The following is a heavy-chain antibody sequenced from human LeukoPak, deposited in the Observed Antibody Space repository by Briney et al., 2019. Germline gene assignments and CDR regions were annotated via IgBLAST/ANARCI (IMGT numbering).Heavy chain of an antibody. D-gene: IGHD1-26*01. CDR3: ARPVGTTVSVDY. Sequence: GGSLRLSCAASGFTFSSHWMHWVRQAPGKGRVWASVISPDGSTTNYAEPVKGRFTISRDNAKKTLYLQMNSLRAEDTAVYYCARPVGTTVSVDYWGQGTLVTVSS. V-gene: IGHV3-74*01. CDR2: ISPDGSTT. CDR1: GFTFSSHW. J-gene: IGHJ4*02.